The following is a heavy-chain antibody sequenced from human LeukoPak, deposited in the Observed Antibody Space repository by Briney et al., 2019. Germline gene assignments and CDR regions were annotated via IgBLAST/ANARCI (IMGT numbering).Heavy chain of an antibody. CDR3: ARITDLTIFGVVLISGFFDY. CDR1: GYTFTGYY. Sequence: ASVKVSCKASGYTFTGYYIHWVRQAPGQGLEWMGWINPNSGATNYTQNFQGRVTMTRDTSISTAYMELSRLRPDDTAVYYCARITDLTIFGVVLISGFFDYWGQGTLVTVSS. CDR2: INPNSGAT. V-gene: IGHV1-2*02. D-gene: IGHD3-3*01. J-gene: IGHJ4*02.